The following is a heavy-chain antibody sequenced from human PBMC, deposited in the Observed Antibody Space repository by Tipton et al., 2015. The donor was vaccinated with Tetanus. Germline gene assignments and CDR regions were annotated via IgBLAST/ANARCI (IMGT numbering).Heavy chain of an antibody. J-gene: IGHJ4*02. V-gene: IGHV1-3*01. Sequence: QLVQSGAEVKKPGASVKVSCKASGYTSTSYAMHWVRQAPGQRLEWMGWINAGNGNTKYSQKFQGRVTITRDTSASTAYMELSSLRSGDTAVYYCARPSGGPLLWFGDWGQGTLVTVSS. CDR3: ARPSGGPLLWFGD. D-gene: IGHD3-10*01. CDR1: GYTSTSYA. CDR2: INAGNGNT.